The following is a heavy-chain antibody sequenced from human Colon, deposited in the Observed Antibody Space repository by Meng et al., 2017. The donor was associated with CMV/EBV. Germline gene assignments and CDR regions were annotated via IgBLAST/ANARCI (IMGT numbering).Heavy chain of an antibody. CDR2: IYTSGST. V-gene: IGHV4-4*07. J-gene: IGHJ6*02. CDR3: ARDGLIDDFWSGYESYGMDV. CDR1: GGSISSYY. D-gene: IGHD3-3*01. Sequence: SETLSLTCTVSGGSISSYYWSWIRQPAGKGLEWIGRIYTSGSTNYNPSLKSRVSISVDTSKNQFSLKLSSVTAADTAVYYCARDGLIDDFWSGYESYGMDVWGQGTTVTVSS.